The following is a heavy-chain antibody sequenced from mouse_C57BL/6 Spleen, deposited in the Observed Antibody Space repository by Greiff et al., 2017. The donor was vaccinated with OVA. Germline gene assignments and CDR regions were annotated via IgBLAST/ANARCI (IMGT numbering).Heavy chain of an antibody. V-gene: IGHV5-9-1*02. CDR2: ISSGGDYI. CDR3: TRVETTVTYFDV. Sequence: EVKLMESGEGLVKPGGSLKLSCAASGFTFSSYAMSWVRQTPEQRLEWVAYISSGGDYIYYADTVKGRFTISRDNARNTLYLQMSSLKSEDTDMYYCTRVETTVTYFDVWGTGTTVTVSS. CDR1: GFTFSSYA. J-gene: IGHJ1*03. D-gene: IGHD2-13*01.